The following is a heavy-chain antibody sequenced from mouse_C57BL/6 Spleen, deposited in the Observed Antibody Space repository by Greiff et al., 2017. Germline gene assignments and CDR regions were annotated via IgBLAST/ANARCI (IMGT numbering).Heavy chain of an antibody. D-gene: IGHD2-4*01. CDR2: IYPGDGDT. J-gene: IGHJ2*01. V-gene: IGHV1-82*01. Sequence: QVQLQQSGPELVKPGASVKISCKASGYAFSSSWMNWVKQRPGKGLEWIGRIYPGDGDTTYNGKFKGKATLTADKSSSTAYMQLSSLTSEDSAVFFCARLRYYEDYWGQGTTLTVSS. CDR1: GYAFSSSW. CDR3: ARLRYYEDY.